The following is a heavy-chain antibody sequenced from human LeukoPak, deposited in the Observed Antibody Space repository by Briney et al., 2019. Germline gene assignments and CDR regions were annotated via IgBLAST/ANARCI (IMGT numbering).Heavy chain of an antibody. CDR1: GYTFTSYG. J-gene: IGHJ6*03. D-gene: IGHD2-2*01. CDR3: ARAGCSSTSCLTYYYYYMDV. Sequence: ASVKVSCKASGYTFTSYGISWVRQAPGQGLEWMGWISAYNGNTNYAQKLQGRVTMTTDTSTSTAYMELRSLRSDDTAVYYCARAGCSSTSCLTYYYYYMDVWGKGTTVTVSS. V-gene: IGHV1-18*01. CDR2: ISAYNGNT.